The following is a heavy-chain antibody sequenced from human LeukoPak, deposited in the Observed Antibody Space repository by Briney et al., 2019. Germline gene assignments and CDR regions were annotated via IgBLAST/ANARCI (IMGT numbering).Heavy chain of an antibody. D-gene: IGHD2-21*02. J-gene: IGHJ4*02. CDR2: IYPGDSDT. Sequence: PGESLKISCKGSGYSFTSYWIGWVRQMPGKGLEWMGIIYPGDSDTRYSPSFQGQVTISVDRSISSAYLQWSSLKASDSAMFYCARQGAGDAVDYWGQGTLVTVSS. CDR3: ARQGAGDAVDY. CDR1: GYSFTSYW. V-gene: IGHV5-51*01.